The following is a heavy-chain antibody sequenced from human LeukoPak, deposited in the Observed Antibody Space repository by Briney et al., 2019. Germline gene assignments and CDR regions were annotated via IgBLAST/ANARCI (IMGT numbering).Heavy chain of an antibody. CDR1: GFTVSSNY. CDR3: ARAGTKEQLAIDY. CDR2: IYSGGST. D-gene: IGHD6-13*01. V-gene: IGHV3-53*01. Sequence: GGSLRPSCAASGFTVSSNYMSWVRQAPGKGLEWVSVIYSGGSTYYADSVKGRFTISRDNSKNTLYLQMNSLRAEDTAVYYCARAGTKEQLAIDYWGQGTLVTVSS. J-gene: IGHJ4*02.